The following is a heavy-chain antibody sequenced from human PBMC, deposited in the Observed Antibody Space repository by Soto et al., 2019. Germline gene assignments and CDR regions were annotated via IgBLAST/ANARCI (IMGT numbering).Heavy chain of an antibody. Sequence: LSCAASGFSFSAYAMNGVLQAPGKGLEWVSSISSTTNYIYYGDSMKGRFTISRDNAKNSLYLEMNSLRAEDTAVYYCARESEDLTSNFDYWGQGTLVTVSS. J-gene: IGHJ4*02. V-gene: IGHV3-21*06. CDR1: GFSFSAYA. CDR3: ARESEDLTSNFDY. CDR2: ISSTTNYI.